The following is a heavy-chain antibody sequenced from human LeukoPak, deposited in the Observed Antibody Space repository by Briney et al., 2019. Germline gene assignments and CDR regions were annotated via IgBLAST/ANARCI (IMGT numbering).Heavy chain of an antibody. CDR1: GFTFSNYA. CDR3: AKDRGPGPWGAFDY. CDR2: INDSGGRT. V-gene: IGHV3-23*01. D-gene: IGHD3-16*01. Sequence: PGGSLRLSCAASGFTFSNYAMGWVRQAPGKGLEWVSTINDSGGRTHYADSVKGRFTISRDNSKNTLYLQMNSLRAEDTAVYYCAKDRGPGPWGAFDYWGQGTLVTVSS. J-gene: IGHJ4*02.